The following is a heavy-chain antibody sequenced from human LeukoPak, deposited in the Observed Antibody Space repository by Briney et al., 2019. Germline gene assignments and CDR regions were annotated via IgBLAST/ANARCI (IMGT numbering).Heavy chain of an antibody. V-gene: IGHV4-34*01. CDR1: GGSFSGYY. Sequence: SETLSLTCAVYGGSFSGYYWSWIRQPPGKGLEWIGEINHSGSTNYNPSLKSRVTISVDTSKNQFSLKLSSVTAADTAVYYCARAGSQWLRFDALDIWGQGTMVTVSS. CDR3: ARAGSQWLRFDALDI. CDR2: INHSGST. J-gene: IGHJ3*02. D-gene: IGHD6-19*01.